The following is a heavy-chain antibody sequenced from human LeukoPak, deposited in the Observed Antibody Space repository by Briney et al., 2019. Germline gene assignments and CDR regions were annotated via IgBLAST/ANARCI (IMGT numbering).Heavy chain of an antibody. CDR3: ARHRYYYYYMDV. CDR1: GGSINSGTYY. J-gene: IGHJ6*03. V-gene: IGHV4-61*02. CDR2: IFTSGST. Sequence: SETLSLTCNVSGGSINSGTYYWSWIRQPAGKRLEWIGRIFTSGSTNYNPSLKSRVTTTLDTSKNQFSLKLSSVTAADTAVYYCARHRYYYYYMDVWGKGTTVTISS.